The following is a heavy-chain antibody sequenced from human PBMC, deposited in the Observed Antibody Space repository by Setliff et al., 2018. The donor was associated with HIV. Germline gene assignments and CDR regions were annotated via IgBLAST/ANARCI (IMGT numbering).Heavy chain of an antibody. CDR2: ISGSGGST. Sequence: PGGSLRLSCAASGFTFSTYAMSWVRQAPGKGLEWVSAISGSGGSTYYADSVKGRFSISRDNSKNTLYLQMNNLRAEDTAVYYCATDSSGYYLGGFDYWGQGTLVTVSS. J-gene: IGHJ4*02. D-gene: IGHD3-22*01. V-gene: IGHV3-23*01. CDR3: ATDSSGYYLGGFDY. CDR1: GFTFSTYA.